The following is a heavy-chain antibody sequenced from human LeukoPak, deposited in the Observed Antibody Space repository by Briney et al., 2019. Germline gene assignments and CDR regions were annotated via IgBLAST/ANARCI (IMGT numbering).Heavy chain of an antibody. CDR3: AHSLALGYDFGTLDY. CDR1: GFSLGTRRVG. V-gene: IGHV2-5*02. J-gene: IGHJ4*02. CDR2: IDWDDDK. D-gene: IGHD5-12*01. Sequence: SGPSLVKPTQTLTLTCTSSGFSLGTRRVGGGWVRQPPGKALEWLALIDWDDDKRYSPSLKSRLTITKDTSKNQVVLTITNMDPVDTATYYCAHSLALGYDFGTLDYWGQGTLVTVSS.